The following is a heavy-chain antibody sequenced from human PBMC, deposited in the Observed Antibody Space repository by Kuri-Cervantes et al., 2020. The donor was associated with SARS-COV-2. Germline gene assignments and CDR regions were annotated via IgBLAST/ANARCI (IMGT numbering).Heavy chain of an antibody. D-gene: IGHD2-21*01. V-gene: IGHV3-30*18. Sequence: GESLKISCAASGFTFSSYGMHWVRQAPGKGLEWVAVISYDGSNKYYADSVKGRFTISRDNSNNTLYLQMNSLRAEDTAVYYCAKDLCGGDCPPLDYWGQGTLVTVSS. J-gene: IGHJ4*02. CDR2: ISYDGSNK. CDR3: AKDLCGGDCPPLDY. CDR1: GFTFSSYG.